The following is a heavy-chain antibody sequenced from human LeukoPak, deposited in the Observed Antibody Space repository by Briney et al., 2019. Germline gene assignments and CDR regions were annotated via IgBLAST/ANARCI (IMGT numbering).Heavy chain of an antibody. V-gene: IGHV4-30-2*01. Sequence: SETLSLTCAVSGGSISSGGYSWSWIRQPPGKGLEWIGYIYHRGSTYYNPSLKSRVTISVDRSKNQFSLKLSSVAAADTAVYYCARAGSSPFDYWGQGTLVTVSS. D-gene: IGHD6-13*01. CDR3: ARAGSSPFDY. CDR1: GGSISSGGYS. CDR2: IYHRGST. J-gene: IGHJ4*02.